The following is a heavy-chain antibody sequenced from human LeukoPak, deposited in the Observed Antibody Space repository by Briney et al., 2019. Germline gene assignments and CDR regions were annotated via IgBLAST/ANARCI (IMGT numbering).Heavy chain of an antibody. D-gene: IGHD3-3*01. Sequence: SVKVSCKASGGTFSSYAISWVRQAPGQGLEWMGGIIPIFGTANYAQKFQGRVTMTRDMSTTTVYMELSSLRSEDTAVYYCARGPHRRTYDRDNWFDPWGQGTLVTVSS. J-gene: IGHJ5*02. V-gene: IGHV1-69*05. CDR2: IIPIFGTA. CDR3: ARGPHRRTYDRDNWFDP. CDR1: GGTFSSYA.